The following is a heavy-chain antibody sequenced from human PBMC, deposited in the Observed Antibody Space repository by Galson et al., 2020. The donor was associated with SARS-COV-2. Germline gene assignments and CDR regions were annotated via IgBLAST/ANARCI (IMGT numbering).Heavy chain of an antibody. Sequence: SETLSLTCIVSGGSISSSSYYWGWIRQPPGKGLEWTGSIYYSGSTYYNPPLKSRVTISVDTSKNQFSLKLSSVTAADTAVYYCARSERGYSYGSVDYWGQGTLVTVSS. J-gene: IGHJ4*02. D-gene: IGHD5-18*01. CDR3: ARSERGYSYGSVDY. CDR1: GGSISSSSYY. CDR2: IYYSGST. V-gene: IGHV4-39*01.